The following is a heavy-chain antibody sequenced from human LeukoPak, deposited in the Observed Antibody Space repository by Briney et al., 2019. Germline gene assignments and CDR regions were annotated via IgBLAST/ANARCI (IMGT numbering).Heavy chain of an antibody. D-gene: IGHD5-18*01. CDR1: GFTFSSYE. Sequence: GGSLRLSCAASGFTFSSYEMNWVRQAPGKGLEWISYISSSGSTIYYADSVKGRFTISRDNAKNSLYLQMNSLRAEDTAVYSCARDKTRGLGYSYSKSGNYFDYWGQGTLVTVSS. V-gene: IGHV3-48*03. CDR3: ARDKTRGLGYSYSKSGNYFDY. CDR2: ISSSGSTI. J-gene: IGHJ4*02.